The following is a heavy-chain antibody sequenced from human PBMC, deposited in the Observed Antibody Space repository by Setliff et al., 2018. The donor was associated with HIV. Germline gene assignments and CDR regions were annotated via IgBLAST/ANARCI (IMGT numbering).Heavy chain of an antibody. CDR2: ISWDGGNT. CDR1: GFTFDDYT. V-gene: IGHV3-43*01. D-gene: IGHD6-6*01. Sequence: GGSLRLSCAASGFTFDDYTMHWVRQAPGKGLEWVSIISWDGGNTYYADSVKGRFTISRDNSKNSLYLQMNSLRTGDTALYYCVKNIGGYSSSSVFDYWGQGTLVTVSS. J-gene: IGHJ4*02. CDR3: VKNIGGYSSSSVFDY.